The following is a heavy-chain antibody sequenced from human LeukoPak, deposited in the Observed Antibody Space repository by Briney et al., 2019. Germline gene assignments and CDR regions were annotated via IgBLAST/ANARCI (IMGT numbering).Heavy chain of an antibody. J-gene: IGHJ5*02. CDR2: ISAYNGNT. CDR3: AREYGPDSRFDP. V-gene: IGHV1-18*04. CDR1: GYTFTGYY. D-gene: IGHD2-15*01. Sequence: ASVKVSCKASGYTFTGYYMHWVRQAPGQGLEWMGWISAYNGNTNYAQKLQGRVTMTTDTSTSTAYMELRSLRSDDTAVYYCAREYGPDSRFDPWGQGTLVTVSS.